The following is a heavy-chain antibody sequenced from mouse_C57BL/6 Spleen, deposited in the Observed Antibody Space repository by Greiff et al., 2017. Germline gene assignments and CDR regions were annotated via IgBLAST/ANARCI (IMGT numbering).Heavy chain of an antibody. J-gene: IGHJ2*01. V-gene: IGHV3-6*01. CDR2: ISYDGSN. CDR1: GYSITSGYY. CDR3: ARDDYDGGYYFDY. D-gene: IGHD2-4*01. Sequence: EESGPGLVKPSQSLSLTCSVTGYSITSGYYWNWIRQFPGNKLEWMGYISYDGSNNYNPSLKNRISITRDTSKNQFFLKLNSVTTEDTATYYCARDDYDGGYYFDYWGQGTTLTVSS.